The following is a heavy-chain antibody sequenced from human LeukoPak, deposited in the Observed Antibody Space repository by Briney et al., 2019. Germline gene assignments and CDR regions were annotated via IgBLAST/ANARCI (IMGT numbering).Heavy chain of an antibody. CDR2: INSDGSNT. CDR1: GFSFSSYW. V-gene: IGHV3-74*01. D-gene: IGHD6-19*01. Sequence: TGGSLRLSCAASGFSFSSYWMHWVRQVPGKGLVWVSRINSDGSNTNYADSVKGRFTISRDNAKNTLYLQMNSLRAEDTAVYYCARGNSGWYAKHAFDIWGQGTMVTVSS. J-gene: IGHJ3*02. CDR3: ARGNSGWYAKHAFDI.